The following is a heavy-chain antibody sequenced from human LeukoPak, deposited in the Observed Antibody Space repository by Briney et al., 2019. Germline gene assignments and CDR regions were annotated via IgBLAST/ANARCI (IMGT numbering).Heavy chain of an antibody. D-gene: IGHD3-10*01. Sequence: SETLPHTCTVSGGSISNNNYYWAWIRQPPGKGLECIGSIYYSGSPYYNPSLKSRVTMSVDTSKNQFSLKLRSVTAADTAVYYCARGGSGIWNAFEIWGQGTMVTVSS. V-gene: IGHV4-39*07. CDR3: ARGGSGIWNAFEI. CDR2: IYYSGSP. J-gene: IGHJ3*02. CDR1: GGSISNNNYY.